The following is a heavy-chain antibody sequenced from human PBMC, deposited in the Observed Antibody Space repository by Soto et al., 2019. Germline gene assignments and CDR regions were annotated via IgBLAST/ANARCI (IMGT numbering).Heavy chain of an antibody. J-gene: IGHJ4*02. CDR2: MHHSGSA. D-gene: IGHD7-27*01. CDR1: GGSISSHW. Sequence: QVQLQESGPGLVEPSETLSLTCAVSGGSISSHWWIWVRQPPGKGLEWIGEMHHSGSANYNPSLKSLLTISLDKSENHFSLKLTSVTAADPAVYYCARDRVGGWGLGGWGQGTLITVSS. CDR3: ARDRVGGWGLGG. V-gene: IGHV4-4*02.